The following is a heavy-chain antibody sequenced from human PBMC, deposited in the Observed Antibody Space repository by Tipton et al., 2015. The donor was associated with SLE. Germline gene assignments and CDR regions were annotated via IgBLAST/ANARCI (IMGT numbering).Heavy chain of an antibody. CDR2: INHRGST. Sequence: TLSLTCAVYGGSFSGYHWSWIRQPPGKGLEWIGEINHRGSTNYNPSLKSRVTISVDRSKKQFSLKLRSVTAADTAVYYCAGCGGGSCYAYWGRGTPVTVSS. CDR1: GGSFSGYH. V-gene: IGHV4-34*01. CDR3: AGCGGGSCYAY. J-gene: IGHJ4*02. D-gene: IGHD2-15*01.